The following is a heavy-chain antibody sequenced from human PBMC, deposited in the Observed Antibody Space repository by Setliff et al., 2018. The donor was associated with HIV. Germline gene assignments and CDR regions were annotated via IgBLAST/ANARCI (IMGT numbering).Heavy chain of an antibody. V-gene: IGHV3-21*04. J-gene: IGHJ4*02. CDR1: GFNFRNYN. CDR2: ITSGSGYI. CDR3: AKDVSDIHLVGTTTDS. Sequence: PGGSLRLSCAASGFNFRNYNMNWVRQAPGKGLEWVSCITSGSGYIYYADSVKGRFTLSRDNSKKILYLQMNSLGVEDTALYFCAKDVSDIHLVGTTTDSWGQGALVTVSS. D-gene: IGHD1-26*01.